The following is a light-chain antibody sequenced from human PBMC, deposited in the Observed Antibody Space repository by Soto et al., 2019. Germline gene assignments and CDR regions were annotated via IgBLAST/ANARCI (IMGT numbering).Light chain of an antibody. CDR3: SSYTSTSIFV. CDR2: EVS. Sequence: QSALTQPASVSGSPGQSITISCTATNIDVGGYSYVSWYQVHPGKAPQVIIYEVSKRPSGVSHRFSGSKSANAASLTISGLQAEDEGDYFCSSYTSTSIFVFGGGTKSPS. J-gene: IGLJ3*02. V-gene: IGLV2-14*01. CDR1: NIDVGGYSY.